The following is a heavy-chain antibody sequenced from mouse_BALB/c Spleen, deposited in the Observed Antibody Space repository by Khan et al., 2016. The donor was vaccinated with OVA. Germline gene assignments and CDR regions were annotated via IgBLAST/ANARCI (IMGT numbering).Heavy chain of an antibody. D-gene: IGHD2-13*01. CDR1: GFTFSNYA. Sequence: EVLLVESGGGLVKPGGSLKVSCAASGFTFSNYAMSWVRQTPEKRLEWVASISTGDTTYYPDSVKGRFTISRDNARNILYLQMSSLRSDDTVMYYCARDYWFVYWGQGTLVTVSA. CDR2: ISTGDTT. J-gene: IGHJ3*01. CDR3: ARDYWFVY. V-gene: IGHV5-6-5*01.